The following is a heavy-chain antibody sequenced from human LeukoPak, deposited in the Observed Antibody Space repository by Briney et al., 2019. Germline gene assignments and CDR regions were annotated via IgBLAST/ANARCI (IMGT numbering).Heavy chain of an antibody. Sequence: GGSLRLSCAASGFTFSSYAMHWVRQAPGKGLEWVAVISYDGSNKYYADSVKGRFTISRDNSKNTLYLQMNSLRAEDTAVYYCAREGVAVAMLLGPDWFDPWGQGTLVTVSS. D-gene: IGHD2-2*01. J-gene: IGHJ5*02. CDR2: ISYDGSNK. CDR3: AREGVAVAMLLGPDWFDP. CDR1: GFTFSSYA. V-gene: IGHV3-30*01.